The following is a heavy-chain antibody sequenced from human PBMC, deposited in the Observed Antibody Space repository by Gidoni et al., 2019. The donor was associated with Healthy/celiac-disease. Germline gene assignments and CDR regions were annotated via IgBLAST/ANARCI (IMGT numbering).Heavy chain of an antibody. CDR3: ARDTGGSYLRPSPNWYFDL. V-gene: IGHV1-2*02. CDR1: GYTFTGYY. J-gene: IGHJ2*01. D-gene: IGHD1-26*01. Sequence: QVQLVQSGAEVKKPGASVKVSCKASGYTFTGYYMHWVRQAPGQGLEWMGWINPNSGGTNYAQKFQGRVTMTRDTSISTAYMELSRLRSDDTAVYYCARDTGGSYLRPSPNWYFDLWGRGTLVTVSS. CDR2: INPNSGGT.